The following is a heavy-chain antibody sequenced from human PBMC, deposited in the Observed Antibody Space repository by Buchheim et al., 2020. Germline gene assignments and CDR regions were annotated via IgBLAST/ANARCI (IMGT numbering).Heavy chain of an antibody. V-gene: IGHV4-34*01. D-gene: IGHD6-19*01. Sequence: QVQLQQWGAGLLKPSETLSLTCAVYGGSFSGYYWSWIRQPPGKGVEWSGEINHSGSTNYNPSLKRRGTITVDPSKKQFFRKLSSVSAADTAVYYCARMGQPGSHGRSRPGVAGSDYWGQGTL. CDR2: INHSGST. J-gene: IGHJ4*02. CDR3: ARMGQPGSHGRSRPGVAGSDY. CDR1: GGSFSGYY.